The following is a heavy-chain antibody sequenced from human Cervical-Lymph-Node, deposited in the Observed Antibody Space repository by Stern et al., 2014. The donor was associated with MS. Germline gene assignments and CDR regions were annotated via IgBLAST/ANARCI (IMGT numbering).Heavy chain of an antibody. V-gene: IGHV1-69*12. CDR3: ARGVLAAAGLDY. D-gene: IGHD6-13*01. CDR1: GGTFSSYA. Sequence: QVQLVRSGAEVKKPGSSVKVSCKASGGTFSSYAISWVRQAPGQGLEWMGGIIPIFGTANYAQKFQGRVTITADEATSTAYMELSSLRSEDTAVYYWARGVLAAAGLDYWGQGTLVTVSS. CDR2: IIPIFGTA. J-gene: IGHJ4*02.